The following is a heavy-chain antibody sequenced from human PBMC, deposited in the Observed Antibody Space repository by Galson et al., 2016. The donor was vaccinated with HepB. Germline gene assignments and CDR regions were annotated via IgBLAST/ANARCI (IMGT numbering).Heavy chain of an antibody. CDR3: AKESDYNVHSFDY. CDR2: ISGSGGST. J-gene: IGHJ4*02. V-gene: IGHV3-23*01. Sequence: SLRLSCAASGFTFSNYAMSWVRQAPGKGLEWVSCISGSGGSTYYADSVKGRFTISRDNSKNTLYLQMNSLRAEDTAVYYCAKESDYNVHSFDYWGQGTLVTVSS. CDR1: GFTFSNYA. D-gene: IGHD3-10*01.